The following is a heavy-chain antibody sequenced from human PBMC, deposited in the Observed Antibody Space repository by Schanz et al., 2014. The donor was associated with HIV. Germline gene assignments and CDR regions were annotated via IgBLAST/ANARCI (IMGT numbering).Heavy chain of an antibody. CDR1: GYTFTNYA. V-gene: IGHV1-18*01. CDR3: ARAVTGTFDF. CDR2: INTYNGQT. J-gene: IGHJ4*02. Sequence: QVQLVQSGSEVVKPGASVKVSCKASGYTFTNYAFGWVRQAPGQGLEWVGSINTYNGQTDYGRKLQGRVTMTTDRSTSTAYLELRSLRSDDTAVYYCARAVTGTFDFWGQGTLVTVSS. D-gene: IGHD6-19*01.